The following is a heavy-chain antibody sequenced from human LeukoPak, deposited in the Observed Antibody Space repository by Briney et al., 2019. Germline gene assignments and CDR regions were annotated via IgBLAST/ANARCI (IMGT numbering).Heavy chain of an antibody. V-gene: IGHV1-24*01. J-gene: IGHJ4*02. D-gene: IGHD3-22*01. Sequence: ASVKASCKVSGYTLTELSMHWVRQAPGKGLEWMGGFDPEDGETIYAQKFQGRVTMTEDTSTDTAYMELSSLRSEDTAVYYCATSGDSSGYYYRANYFDYWGQGTLVTVSS. CDR2: FDPEDGET. CDR1: GYTLTELS. CDR3: ATSGDSSGYYYRANYFDY.